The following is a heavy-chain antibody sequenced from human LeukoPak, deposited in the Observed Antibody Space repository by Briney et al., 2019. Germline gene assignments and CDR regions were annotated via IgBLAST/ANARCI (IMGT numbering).Heavy chain of an antibody. Sequence: ASVTVSCKASGYTFTGYYMHWVRQAPGQALEWMGWINPNSGGTNYAQKFQGRVTMTRDTSISTAYMELSRLRSDDTAVYYCATLGFGEYIGGFDYWGQGTLVTVSS. V-gene: IGHV1-2*02. CDR1: GYTFTGYY. D-gene: IGHD3-10*01. CDR2: INPNSGGT. CDR3: ATLGFGEYIGGFDY. J-gene: IGHJ4*02.